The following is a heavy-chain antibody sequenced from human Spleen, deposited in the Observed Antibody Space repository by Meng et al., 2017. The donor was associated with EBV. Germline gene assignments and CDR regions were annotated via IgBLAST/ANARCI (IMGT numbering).Heavy chain of an antibody. CDR2: INESEGT. V-gene: IGHV4-34*01. J-gene: IGHJ4*02. Sequence: GQLDESCHGLVKPSGTLLLTCAVYGESFSDYYWTWIRQPPGKGLEWIGEINESEGTKYSPSLKSRVSISLDTSRNQFSLTLNSVTAADTAVYYCVRGSDNWNILVFDYWGQGALVTVSS. CDR3: VRGSDNWNILVFDY. CDR1: GESFSDYY. D-gene: IGHD1/OR15-1a*01.